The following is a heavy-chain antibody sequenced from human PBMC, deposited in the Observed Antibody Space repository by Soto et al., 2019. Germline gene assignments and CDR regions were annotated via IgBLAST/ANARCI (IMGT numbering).Heavy chain of an antibody. J-gene: IGHJ4*02. CDR3: ARASPAVVTPFFDY. CDR1: GYTFTSYG. Sequence: QVQLVQSGAEVKKPGASVKVSCKASGYTFTSYGISWVRQAPGQGLEWMGRISAYNGNTNYAQKLQGRVTMTTDTXXSTAYMELRSLRSDDTAVYYCARASPAVVTPFFDYWGQGTLVTVSS. CDR2: ISAYNGNT. V-gene: IGHV1-18*01. D-gene: IGHD2-15*01.